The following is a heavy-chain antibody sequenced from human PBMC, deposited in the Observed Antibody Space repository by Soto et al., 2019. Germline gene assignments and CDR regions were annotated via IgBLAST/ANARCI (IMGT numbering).Heavy chain of an antibody. CDR1: GGSISGHY. J-gene: IGHJ4*02. D-gene: IGHD6-19*01. Sequence: SETLSLTCTVSGGSISGHYWTWIRQPPGKGLEWIGYIFYSGNTNYNPSLRSRVTISVDTSKNQFSLKVNSVTTADTAIYYCARVGSSGWSPDYWGQGTLVTV. CDR2: IFYSGNT. CDR3: ARVGSSGWSPDY. V-gene: IGHV4-59*11.